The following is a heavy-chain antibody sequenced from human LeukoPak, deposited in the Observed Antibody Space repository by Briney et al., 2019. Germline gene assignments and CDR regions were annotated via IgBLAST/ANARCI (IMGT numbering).Heavy chain of an antibody. CDR3: ARVPSGSMITFGDGSEV. J-gene: IGHJ4*02. V-gene: IGHV4-59*01. CDR2: IYYSGST. Sequence: SETLSLTCTVSGDSISSYYWSWIQQPPGKGLEWIGYIYYSGSTNYNPSLKSRVTISVDTSKNQFSLKLSSVTAADTAVYYCARVPSGSMITFGDGSEVWGQGTLVTVSS. CDR1: GDSISSYY. D-gene: IGHD3-16*01.